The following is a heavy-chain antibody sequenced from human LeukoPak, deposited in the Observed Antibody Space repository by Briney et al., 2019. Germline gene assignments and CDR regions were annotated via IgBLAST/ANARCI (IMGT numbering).Heavy chain of an antibody. CDR3: AREGGFYRPLDY. CDR1: GGSISGTNW. V-gene: IGHV4-4*02. D-gene: IGHD6-25*01. J-gene: IGHJ4*02. CDR2: VHLDGRT. Sequence: SGTLSLTCGVSGGSISGTNWWSWVRQPPGKGLEWIGEVHLDGRTNFNPSLKSRLTMSVDLSENHVSLELTSVTAADTAVYYCAREGGFYRPLDYSGQGTLVTVSS.